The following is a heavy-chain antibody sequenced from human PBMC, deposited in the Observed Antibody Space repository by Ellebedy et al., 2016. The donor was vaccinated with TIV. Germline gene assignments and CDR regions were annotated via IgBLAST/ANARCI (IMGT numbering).Heavy chain of an antibody. CDR3: ARWGPYSGTFQGPFDF. D-gene: IGHD5-12*01. CDR1: GETSSSHA. CDR2: IIPILNVV. J-gene: IGHJ4*02. Sequence: SVKVSCKASGETSSSHALNWVRQAPGQGLEWVGRIIPILNVVNYARKFQGRVTITADRSTNIVYLELSSLRFEDTAVYYCARWGPYSGTFQGPFDFWGQGVLVTVSS. V-gene: IGHV1-69*04.